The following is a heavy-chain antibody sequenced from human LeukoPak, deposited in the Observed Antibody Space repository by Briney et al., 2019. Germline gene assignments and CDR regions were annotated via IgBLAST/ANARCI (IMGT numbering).Heavy chain of an antibody. J-gene: IGHJ4*02. CDR1: GFTISSYW. CDR3: AKWAARGNGLPRSYFDN. D-gene: IGHD4-23*01. CDR2: INGDGSST. V-gene: IGHV3-74*03. Sequence: GGSLRLSCGATGFTISSYWMHWVRQAPGKGLVWVSRINGDGSSTTYADSVKGRFTISRDNAKNTLHLQLNSLRAEDTALYYCAKWAARGNGLPRSYFDNWGQGTLVTVSP.